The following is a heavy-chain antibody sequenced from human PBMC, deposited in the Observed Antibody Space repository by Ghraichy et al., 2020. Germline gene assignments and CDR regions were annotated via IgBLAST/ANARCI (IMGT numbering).Heavy chain of an antibody. J-gene: IGHJ4*02. Sequence: GGSLRLSCAASGFTFNTYSMNWVRQAPGKALEWIAYISDSGRFIEYADSLKGRFTVARDNAKNSLFLQMKSLRVEDTAVYFCATMGYNYFDSWGQGMLVTVSS. D-gene: IGHD5-24*01. CDR3: ATMGYNYFDS. CDR1: GFTFNTYS. V-gene: IGHV3-21*06. CDR2: ISDSGRFI.